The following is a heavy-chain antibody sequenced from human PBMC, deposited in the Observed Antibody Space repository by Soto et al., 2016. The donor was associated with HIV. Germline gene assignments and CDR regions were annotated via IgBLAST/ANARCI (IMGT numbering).Heavy chain of an antibody. V-gene: IGHV1-2*02. CDR1: GYTFIGRY. D-gene: IGHD6-13*01. CDR3: ARVSGAAAALPLSFDI. Sequence: QVQLVQSGAEVKKPGASVKVSCKASGYTFIGRYLYWVRQTPGQGLEWMGWIDPNSGGTNYAQKFQGRVTMTRDTSISTAYMELSRLRSDDTAVYYCARVSGAAAALPLSFDIWGQGTMVTVSS. CDR2: IDPNSGGT. J-gene: IGHJ3*02.